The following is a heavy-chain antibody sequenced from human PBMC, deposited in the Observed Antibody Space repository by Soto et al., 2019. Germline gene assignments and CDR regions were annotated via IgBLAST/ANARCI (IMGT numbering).Heavy chain of an antibody. D-gene: IGHD6-19*01. J-gene: IGHJ4*02. Sequence: PGGSLRLSCAASGFPFSSYSMHWVRQAPGKGLEWVALIWYDGSKKYYADSVEGRFTISRDNSKNTLYLQLNSLRAEDTAVYYCARGGYNGWSLDYWSQGTLVTVS. CDR3: ARGGYNGWSLDY. CDR2: IWYDGSKK. CDR1: GFPFSSYS. V-gene: IGHV3-33*01.